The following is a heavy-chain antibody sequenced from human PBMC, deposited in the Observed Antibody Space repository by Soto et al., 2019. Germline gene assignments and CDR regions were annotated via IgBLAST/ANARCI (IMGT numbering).Heavy chain of an antibody. D-gene: IGHD6-6*01. CDR1: GFTFSDYG. CDR2: MSYAGTYK. Sequence: QVQLVESGGGVVQPGRSLRLSCAVSGFTFSDYGMLWVRQAPGKGLEWVAVMSYAGTYKYYADSVKGRFTISRDLSGNTLFLQMNSLRLEDTAVYFCAKEMYPRTVLDSSSPWGDYWGQGSLVTVSS. J-gene: IGHJ4*02. V-gene: IGHV3-30*18. CDR3: AKEMYPRTVLDSSSPWGDY.